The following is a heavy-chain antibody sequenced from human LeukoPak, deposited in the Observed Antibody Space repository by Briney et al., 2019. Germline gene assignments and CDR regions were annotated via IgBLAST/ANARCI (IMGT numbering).Heavy chain of an antibody. D-gene: IGHD3-10*01. V-gene: IGHV3-11*04. Sequence: GGSLRLSCAASGFTFSDYYMRWVRQAPGKGLEWVSYISSSGSTIYYADSVKGRFTISRDNAKNSLYLQVNSLRAEDTAVYYCARRSGGGLGNWFDPWGQGTLVTVSS. J-gene: IGHJ5*02. CDR2: ISSSGSTI. CDR3: ARRSGGGLGNWFDP. CDR1: GFTFSDYY.